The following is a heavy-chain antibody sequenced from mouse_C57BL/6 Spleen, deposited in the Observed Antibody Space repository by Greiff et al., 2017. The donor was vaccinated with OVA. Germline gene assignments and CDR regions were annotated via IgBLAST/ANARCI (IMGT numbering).Heavy chain of an antibody. CDR3: ARGDSNYPYYFDY. J-gene: IGHJ2*01. CDR1: GYTFTSYW. V-gene: IGHV1-52*01. Sequence: QVQLQQPGAELVRPGSSVKLSCKASGYTFTSYWLHWVKQRPIQGLEWIGNIDTSDSEAHYNQKFKDKATLTVDKSSSTAYMQLSSLTSEDSAVYYCARGDSNYPYYFDYWGQGTTLTVSS. D-gene: IGHD2-5*01. CDR2: IDTSDSEA.